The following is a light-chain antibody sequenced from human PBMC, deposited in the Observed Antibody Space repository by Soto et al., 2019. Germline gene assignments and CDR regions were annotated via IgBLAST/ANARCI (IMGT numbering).Light chain of an antibody. Sequence: DSVMTQSPDALAVSLGERATINCESSQSVLYSSNNKSYLAWYQQKPGQPPRLLIYWASTRESGVPDRFSGSGSGTEFTLTISGLQPDDFATYYCQQFNSYPITSGQGTRLEIK. V-gene: IGKV4-1*01. CDR2: WAS. J-gene: IGKJ5*01. CDR3: QQFNSYPIT. CDR1: QSVLYSSNNKSY.